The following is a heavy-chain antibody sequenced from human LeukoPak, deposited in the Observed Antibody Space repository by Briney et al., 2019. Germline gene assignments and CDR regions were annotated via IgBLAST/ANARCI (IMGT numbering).Heavy chain of an antibody. CDR2: INEDGNKK. J-gene: IGHJ3*02. V-gene: IGHV3-7*01. CDR3: ARIDSRRTFDI. CDR1: GFTFRNYW. Sequence: GGSLRLSCAVSGFTFRNYWMSWVLQAPGKGLEWVANINEDGNKKYYADSVKGRFTISRDNAKNSLSLQMNNLRFEGTAVYYCARIDSRRTFDIWGQGTMVTVSS. D-gene: IGHD1-14*01.